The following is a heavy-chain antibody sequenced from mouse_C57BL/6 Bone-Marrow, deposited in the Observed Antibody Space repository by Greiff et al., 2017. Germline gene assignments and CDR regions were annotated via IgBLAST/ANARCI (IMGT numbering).Heavy chain of an antibody. Sequence: QQSCKASGYPFTSYWMHWVTPRPGRGLEWIGRIDPNSGGTMYNEKFKSKATLTVDKPSSTAYMQLSSLTSEDSAVYYCARKGFAYWGQGTLVTVSA. CDR1: GYPFTSYW. CDR2: IDPNSGGT. CDR3: ARKGFAY. J-gene: IGHJ3*01. V-gene: IGHV1-72*01.